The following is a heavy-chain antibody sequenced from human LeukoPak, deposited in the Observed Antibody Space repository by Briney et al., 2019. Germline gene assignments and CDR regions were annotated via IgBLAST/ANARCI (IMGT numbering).Heavy chain of an antibody. CDR3: ARELGRNAFDV. Sequence: SVTVSRMCSRYTYTDNHMYWIRQAPGQERECMGWISPNSGGTNYAQKFQGRITMTGDTSISTGYMELSSLRSDDTAIYYCARELGRNAFDVWGQGTMVTVSS. CDR2: ISPNSGGT. V-gene: IGHV1-2*02. CDR1: RYTYTDNH. J-gene: IGHJ3*01. D-gene: IGHD7-27*01.